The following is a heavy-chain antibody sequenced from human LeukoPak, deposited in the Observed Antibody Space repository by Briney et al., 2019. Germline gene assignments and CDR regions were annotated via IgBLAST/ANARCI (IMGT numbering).Heavy chain of an antibody. CDR1: AFTFSDYS. J-gene: IGHJ3*01. D-gene: IGHD7-27*01. V-gene: IGHV3-48*02. CDR3: AREDDSWGPNNLDL. CDR2: IDTSSSTM. Sequence: GGSLRLSCAASAFTFSDYSMNWVRQAPGKGLEWISYIDTSSSTMYYADSVMGRFTISRDNAKESLYLQMISLRDEDTAVYYCAREDDSWGPNNLDLWGQGTMVTVSS.